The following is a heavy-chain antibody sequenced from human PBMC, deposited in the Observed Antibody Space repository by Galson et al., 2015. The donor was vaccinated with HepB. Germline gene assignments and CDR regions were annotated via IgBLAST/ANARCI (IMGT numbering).Heavy chain of an antibody. Sequence: SVKVSCKASGYTFTSYAMHWVRQAPGQRLEWMGWITAGNGQPKYSQKFQGRVTITRDTSASTAYMELSSLRSEDTAVYYCARDRRIAVAGTGTNWFDPWGQGTLVTVSS. CDR3: ARDRRIAVAGTGTNWFDP. D-gene: IGHD6-19*01. V-gene: IGHV1-3*01. CDR2: ITAGNGQP. J-gene: IGHJ5*02. CDR1: GYTFTSYA.